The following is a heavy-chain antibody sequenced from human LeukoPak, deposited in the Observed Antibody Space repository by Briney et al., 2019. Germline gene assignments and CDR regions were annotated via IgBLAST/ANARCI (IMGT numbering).Heavy chain of an antibody. CDR1: GFTFSSHW. Sequence: GGSLRLSCAASGFTFSSHWMHWVRQAPGKGLVWVSRINSDGSSTYYADSVKGRFTISRDNAKNTLYLQMNSLRAEDTAVYYCAKAGIYDYVWGSYLVDWGQGILVTVSS. CDR3: AKAGIYDYVWGSYLVD. CDR2: INSDGSST. V-gene: IGHV3-74*01. D-gene: IGHD3-16*01. J-gene: IGHJ4*02.